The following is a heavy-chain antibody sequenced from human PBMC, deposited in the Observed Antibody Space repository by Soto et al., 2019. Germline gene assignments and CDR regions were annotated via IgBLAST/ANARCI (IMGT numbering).Heavy chain of an antibody. J-gene: IGHJ5*02. CDR1: GGSVSSGSYY. Sequence: PSETLSLTCTVSGGSVSSGSYYWSWIRQPPGKGLEWIGYIYYSGSTNYNPSLKSRVTISVDTSKNQFSLKLSSVTAADTAAYYCASAKLGYCTNGVCYTYRLAFDPWGQGTL. CDR2: IYYSGST. CDR3: ASAKLGYCTNGVCYTYRLAFDP. V-gene: IGHV4-61*01. D-gene: IGHD2-8*01.